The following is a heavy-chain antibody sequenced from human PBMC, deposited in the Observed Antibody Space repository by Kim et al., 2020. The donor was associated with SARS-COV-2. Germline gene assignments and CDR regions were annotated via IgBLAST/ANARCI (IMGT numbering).Heavy chain of an antibody. D-gene: IGHD3-9*01. V-gene: IGHV4-34*01. Sequence: NYNPSLKSRVTLSIDTSNNQFFLKVTSVTAADTAVYYCARNDILTGYPPDYWGQGTQVIVSS. CDR3: ARNDILTGYPPDY. J-gene: IGHJ4*02.